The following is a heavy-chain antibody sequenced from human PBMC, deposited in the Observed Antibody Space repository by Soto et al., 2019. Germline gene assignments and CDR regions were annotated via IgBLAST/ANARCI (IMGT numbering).Heavy chain of an antibody. Sequence: PSETLSLTCTVSGGSISSYYWSWIRQPPGKGLEWIGYIYYSGSTNYNPSLKSRVTISVDTSKNQFSLKLSSVTAADTAVYYCASRGYCSGGSCEQYFDYWGQGTLVTVS. CDR2: IYYSGST. CDR1: GGSISSYY. CDR3: ASRGYCSGGSCEQYFDY. J-gene: IGHJ4*02. D-gene: IGHD2-15*01. V-gene: IGHV4-59*08.